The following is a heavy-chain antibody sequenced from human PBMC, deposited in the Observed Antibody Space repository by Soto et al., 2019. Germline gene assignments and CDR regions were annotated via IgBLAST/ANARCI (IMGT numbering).Heavy chain of an antibody. D-gene: IGHD3-16*02. CDR2: IYHSGST. J-gene: IGHJ3*02. CDR1: GGSISSSNW. V-gene: IGHV4-4*02. Sequence: SETLSLTCAVSGGSISSSNWWSWVRQPPGKGLEWIGEIYHSGSTNYNPSLKSRVTISVDKSKNQFSLKLSSVTAADTAVYYCARIGRLGELSLWRPEDAFDIWGQGTMVTVSS. CDR3: ARIGRLGELSLWRPEDAFDI.